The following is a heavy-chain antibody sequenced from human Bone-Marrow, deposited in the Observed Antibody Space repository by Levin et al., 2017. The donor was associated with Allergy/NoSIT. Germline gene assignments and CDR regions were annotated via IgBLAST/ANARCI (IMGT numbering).Heavy chain of an antibody. CDR2: ISSSGSA. CDR3: ARAPMDLTNGYYSGGFYYMDV. Sequence: SETLSLTCTVSGGSITSGDNYWAWIRQHPEKGLEWIGYISSSGSANYNPSLRSRVDIFVSTSKNRFSLELRSVTAADTAVYYCARAPMDLTNGYYSGGFYYMDVWGKGTTVTVSS. V-gene: IGHV4-31*03. J-gene: IGHJ6*03. D-gene: IGHD3-3*01. CDR1: GGSITSGDNY.